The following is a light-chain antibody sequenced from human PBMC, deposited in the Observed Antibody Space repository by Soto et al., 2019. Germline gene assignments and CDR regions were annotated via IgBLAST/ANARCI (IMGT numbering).Light chain of an antibody. CDR1: QVISTS. Sequence: DIQLTQSASFLSPSVGESVTITCRASQVISTSLAWYQVKPGKAPKLLIYAASTLESGVPSRFSATVYGTEFSLTITSLQPEDFATYYCQQLFDSPITFGQGTRLEIK. CDR3: QQLFDSPIT. CDR2: AAS. J-gene: IGKJ5*01. V-gene: IGKV1-9*01.